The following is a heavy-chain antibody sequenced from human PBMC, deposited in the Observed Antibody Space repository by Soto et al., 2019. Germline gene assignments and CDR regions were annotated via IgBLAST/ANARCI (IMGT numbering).Heavy chain of an antibody. CDR2: ISGSGGST. Sequence: EVQLLESGGGLVQPGGSLRLSCAASGFTFSSYAMSWVRQAPGKGLEWVSAISGSGGSTYYADSVKGRFTISRDNSKNTLYLQMNSLRAEDTAVYYCAKVGGFGKYYYCGMDVWGQGTTVTVSS. CDR3: AKVGGFGKYYYCGMDV. J-gene: IGHJ6*02. D-gene: IGHD3-10*01. CDR1: GFTFSSYA. V-gene: IGHV3-23*01.